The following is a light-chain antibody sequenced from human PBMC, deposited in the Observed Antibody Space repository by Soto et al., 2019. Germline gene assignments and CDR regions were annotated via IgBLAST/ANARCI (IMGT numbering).Light chain of an antibody. V-gene: IGKV3-15*01. Sequence: EIVMTQSPATLSVSPGERATLSCRASQSVSSNLGWYQQRPGQAPRLLIYGASTRATGIPGRFSGSGSGTEFTLISSSLQSEDSAVYYCQQYNNWPSITFGQGTRLEIK. CDR3: QQYNNWPSIT. J-gene: IGKJ5*01. CDR2: GAS. CDR1: QSVSSN.